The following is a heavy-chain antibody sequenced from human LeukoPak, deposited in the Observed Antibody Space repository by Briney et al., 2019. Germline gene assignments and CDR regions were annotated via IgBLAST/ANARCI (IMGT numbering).Heavy chain of an antibody. V-gene: IGHV3-30-3*01. D-gene: IGHD2-21*01. CDR2: ISFDSVTT. Sequence: GGSLRLSCAASESTFRNFAMHWVRQTPDKGLEWVALISFDSVTTYYADSVRGRFTISRDNSKNTLFLQMNSLRGEDTAVYYCAREYSDSYGVIGHFDSWGQGTLVPVSS. J-gene: IGHJ4*02. CDR1: ESTFRNFA. CDR3: AREYSDSYGVIGHFDS.